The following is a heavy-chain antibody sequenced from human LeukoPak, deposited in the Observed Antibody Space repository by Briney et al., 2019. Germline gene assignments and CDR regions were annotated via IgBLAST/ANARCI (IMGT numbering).Heavy chain of an antibody. CDR2: ISYDGSNK. D-gene: IGHD2-2*01. Sequence: GGSLRLSCAASGFTFSSYPMHWVRQAPGKGLEWVAVISYDGSNKYYADSVKGRFTISRDTSKNTLYLQMNSLRAEDTAVYYCAKSPARRKDQLARYYFDYWGQGALVTVSS. CDR3: AKSPARRKDQLARYYFDY. CDR1: GFTFSSYP. V-gene: IGHV3-30-3*02. J-gene: IGHJ4*02.